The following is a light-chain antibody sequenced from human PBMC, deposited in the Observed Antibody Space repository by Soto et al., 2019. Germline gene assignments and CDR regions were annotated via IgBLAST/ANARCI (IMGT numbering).Light chain of an antibody. CDR3: QACDSSTAVV. V-gene: IGLV3-1*01. CDR1: KLGDKY. Sequence: SYELTQPPSVSMSPGQTASITCSGDKLGDKYACWYQQKPGQSPVLVIYQDSKRPSGIPERFSGSNSGNTATLTISGTQAMDEADYYCQACDSSTAVVFGGGTKLTVL. J-gene: IGLJ2*01. CDR2: QDS.